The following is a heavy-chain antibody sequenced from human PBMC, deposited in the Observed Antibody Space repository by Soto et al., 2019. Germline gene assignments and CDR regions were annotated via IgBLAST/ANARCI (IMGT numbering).Heavy chain of an antibody. CDR1: VFTCSSYA. J-gene: IGHJ4*02. D-gene: IGHD4-17*01. Sequence: GGSLRLSCAASVFTCSSYAMSWVRQAPGKGLEWVSAISGSGCSTYYADSVKGRFTISRDNSKNTLYLQMNSLRAEDTAVYYCAKGLTTVNGPDYWGQGTLVTVSS. V-gene: IGHV3-23*01. CDR2: ISGSGCST. CDR3: AKGLTTVNGPDY.